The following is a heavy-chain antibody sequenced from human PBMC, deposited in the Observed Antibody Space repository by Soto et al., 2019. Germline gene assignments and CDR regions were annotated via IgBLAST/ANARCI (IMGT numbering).Heavy chain of an antibody. CDR1: GYTFTSYG. Sequence: QVQLVQSGAEVKKPGASVKVSCKASGYTFTSYGISWVRQAPGQGLEWMGWISAYNGNTNYAQKLQGRVTMTTDTSTNTAYMELRSLRSDDTAVYYCARDQRCCSSSSRDYYGMDVWGQGTTVTVSS. D-gene: IGHD6-6*01. V-gene: IGHV1-18*01. CDR2: ISAYNGNT. CDR3: ARDQRCCSSSSRDYYGMDV. J-gene: IGHJ6*02.